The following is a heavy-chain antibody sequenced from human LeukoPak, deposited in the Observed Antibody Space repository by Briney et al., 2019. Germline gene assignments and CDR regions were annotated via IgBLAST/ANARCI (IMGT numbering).Heavy chain of an antibody. J-gene: IGHJ4*02. CDR2: INPSGGST. CDR1: GYTLTSYY. Sequence: GASVKVSCTASGYTLTSYYMHWGRQAPEQGLEWMGIINPSGGSTSYAQKFQGRVTMTRDTSRSTVYMELSSLRSEDTAVYYCARGRSITMIVVVPFDYWGQGTLVTVSS. V-gene: IGHV1-46*01. D-gene: IGHD3-22*01. CDR3: ARGRSITMIVVVPFDY.